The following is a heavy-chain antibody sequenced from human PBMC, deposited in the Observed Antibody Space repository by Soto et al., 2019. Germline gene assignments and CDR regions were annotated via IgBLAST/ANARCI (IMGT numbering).Heavy chain of an antibody. D-gene: IGHD3-3*01. CDR3: CRGYDFWSGYYTTYYYYGMDV. Sequence: GGSLRLSCAASGFTFSNAWMNWVRQAPGKGLEWVGRIKSKTDGGTTDYAAPVKGRFTISRDDSKNTLYLQMNSLKTEDTAVYYCCRGYDFWSGYYTTYYYYGMDVWGQGTTVTVSS. V-gene: IGHV3-15*07. CDR2: IKSKTDGGTT. J-gene: IGHJ6*02. CDR1: GFTFSNAW.